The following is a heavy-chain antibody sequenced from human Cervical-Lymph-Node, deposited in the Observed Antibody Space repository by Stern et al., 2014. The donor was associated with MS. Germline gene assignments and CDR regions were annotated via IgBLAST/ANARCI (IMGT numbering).Heavy chain of an antibody. Sequence: EVQLVESGGGLVQPGGSLRLSCAASGFTFSTYGMSWVRQAPGKGLEWVSSISGVGGSTYYSGSVKGRFPSSIDNAKNTLYLQMNSLRAEDTAVYHCAKFQGRSRWYEAFDPWGQGTLVTVSS. J-gene: IGHJ5*02. CDR3: AKFQGRSRWYEAFDP. CDR2: ISGVGGST. V-gene: IGHV3-23*04. D-gene: IGHD4-23*01. CDR1: GFTFSTYG.